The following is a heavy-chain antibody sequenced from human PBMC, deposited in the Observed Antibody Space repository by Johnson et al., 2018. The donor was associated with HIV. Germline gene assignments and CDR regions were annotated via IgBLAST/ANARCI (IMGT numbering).Heavy chain of an antibody. CDR3: AREDPREFHGYGGDGFDI. V-gene: IGHV3-20*04. CDR2: INWNGGST. D-gene: IGHD3-16*01. CDR1: GFTFDDYG. J-gene: IGHJ3*02. Sequence: VQLVESGGGVVQPGGSLRLSCAASGFTFDDYGMSWVRQAPGQGLEWVSGINWNGGSTGYADSVKGRFTISRDNAKNSLYLQMNSLRAEDTALYYCAREDPREFHGYGGDGFDIWGQGTMVTVSS.